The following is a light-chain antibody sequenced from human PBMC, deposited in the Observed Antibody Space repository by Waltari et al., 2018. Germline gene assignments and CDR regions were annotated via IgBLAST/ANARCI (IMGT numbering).Light chain of an antibody. CDR1: SSDIGTYTF. J-gene: IGLJ2*01. CDR3: SSYRGGSSLV. CDR2: EVR. V-gene: IGLV2-14*01. Sequence: QSALTQPASVSGSPGQSIPISCTGTSSDIGTYTFVSWYQQFPGTAPKLIIYEVRNRPSGVTNRFSGSKSGNTASLTISGLQPEDEADYYCSSYRGGSSLVFGGGTKLTVL.